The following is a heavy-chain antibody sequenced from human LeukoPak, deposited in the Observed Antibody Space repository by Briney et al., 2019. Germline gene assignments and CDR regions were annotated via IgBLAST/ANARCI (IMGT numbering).Heavy chain of an antibody. CDR3: TTDPPDSGWAFWS. CDR2: IWRGGNYK. CDR1: TFNFRTHA. J-gene: IGHJ5*02. D-gene: IGHD6-25*01. V-gene: IGHV3-33*01. Sequence: GGSLRLSCAAYTFNFRTHAMHWVRQAPGKGLEWVAMIWRGGNYKFYADSLEGRSTISRDDSRSTVSLQMDSLRVEDTAVYYCTTDPPDSGWAFWSWGQGALVTVSS.